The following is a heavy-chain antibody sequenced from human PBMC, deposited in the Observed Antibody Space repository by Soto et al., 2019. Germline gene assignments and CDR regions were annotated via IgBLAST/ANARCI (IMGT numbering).Heavy chain of an antibody. V-gene: IGHV3-30*18. Sequence: QVQLVESGGGVVQPGRSLRLSCAASGFTFSSYGMHWVRQAPGKGLEWVAVISYDGSNKYYADSVKGRFTISRDNSKNTLYLQMNSLRAEDTAVYYCAKDQDNSGSYHYYYYYGMDVRGQGTTVTVSS. CDR3: AKDQDNSGSYHYYYYYGMDV. J-gene: IGHJ6*02. D-gene: IGHD1-26*01. CDR2: ISYDGSNK. CDR1: GFTFSSYG.